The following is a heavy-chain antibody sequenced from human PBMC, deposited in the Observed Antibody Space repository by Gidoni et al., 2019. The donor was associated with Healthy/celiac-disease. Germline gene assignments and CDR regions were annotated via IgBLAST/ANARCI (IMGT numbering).Heavy chain of an antibody. CDR1: GYSISSGYY. V-gene: IGHV4-38-2*01. CDR2: IYHSGIT. Sequence: QVQMQESGTGLVKPSETLSLTCSVCGYSISSGYYWGWLRQPPGKGLEWIGSIYHSGITYYNPSLKIRVTISVDTSKNQFALKLSSVTAADTAVYYGVVIATSRYYFDYWGQGTLVTVSS. D-gene: IGHD2-21*01. J-gene: IGHJ4*02. CDR3: VVIATSRYYFDY.